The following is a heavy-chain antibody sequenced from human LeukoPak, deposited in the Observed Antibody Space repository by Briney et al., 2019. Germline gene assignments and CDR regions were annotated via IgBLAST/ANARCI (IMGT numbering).Heavy chain of an antibody. CDR2: IYVSGCSK. D-gene: IGHD3-3*01. V-gene: IGHV3-23*01. CDR3: AKSDYDFWSGYYTGIPFFDY. Sequence: GGSLSLSYAASGCSFRSYALRWVRQAPGKGREGVSAIYVSGCSKYYEDSVKGRFTISRDNSKNTLYLQMNSLRAEATAVYYCAKSDYDFWSGYYTGIPFFDYWGQGTLVTVSS. CDR1: GCSFRSYA. J-gene: IGHJ4*02.